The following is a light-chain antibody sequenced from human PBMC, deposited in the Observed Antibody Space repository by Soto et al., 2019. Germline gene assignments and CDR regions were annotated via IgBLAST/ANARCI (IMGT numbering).Light chain of an antibody. V-gene: IGKV1-5*03. CDR3: QQSYRYPWT. CDR2: KAS. Sequence: DIQMTQSPSTLSASVGDRVTITYRASQSVDTCLAWYQQKPGKAPHLLIYKASSLETGVPSRFSGSGSVIEFTLTISSLQPDDFATYYCQQSYRYPWTFGQGTKVEIK. CDR1: QSVDTC. J-gene: IGKJ1*01.